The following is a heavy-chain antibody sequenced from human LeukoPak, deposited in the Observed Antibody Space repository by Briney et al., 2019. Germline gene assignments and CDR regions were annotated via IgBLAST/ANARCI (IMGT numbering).Heavy chain of an antibody. CDR2: IYSSGST. CDR1: GGSLSSYH. V-gene: IGHV4-59*01. D-gene: IGHD3-22*01. J-gene: IGHJ3*02. CDR3: ARARNYYDSSGFYYEGDAFDI. Sequence: SETLSLTCTVSGGSLSSYHWSWIRQPPGKGLECIGYIYSSGSTNYNPSLKRRVTISVDTSKNQFSLKLSSVTAADTAVYYCARARNYYDSSGFYYEGDAFDIWGQGTMVTVSS.